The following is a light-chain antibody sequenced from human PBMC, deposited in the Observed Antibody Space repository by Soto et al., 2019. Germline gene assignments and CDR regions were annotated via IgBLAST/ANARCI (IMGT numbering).Light chain of an antibody. CDR3: QQYNSYA. V-gene: IGKV1-5*01. J-gene: IGKJ4*01. CDR2: GAS. Sequence: DIQMTQSPSTLSGSVGDRVTITCRASQGITTFLAWFRQRPGKVPERLIYGASSLESGVPSRFSGSGSGTEFTLTISSLQPDDFATYYCQQYNSYAFGGGTKVDIK. CDR1: QGITTF.